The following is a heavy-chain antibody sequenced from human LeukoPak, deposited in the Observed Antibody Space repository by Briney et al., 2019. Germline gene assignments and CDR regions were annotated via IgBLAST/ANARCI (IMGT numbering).Heavy chain of an antibody. J-gene: IGHJ4*02. CDR1: GYSFTSYW. Sequence: GESLKISCKGSGYSFTSYWIGWVRQMSGKGLEWMGIIYPGDSDTRYSPSFQGQVTISADKSISTAYLQWSSLKASDTAMYYCARLGALASGYDSNLPDYWGQGTLVTVSS. CDR3: ARLGALASGYDSNLPDY. D-gene: IGHD5-12*01. V-gene: IGHV5-51*01. CDR2: IYPGDSDT.